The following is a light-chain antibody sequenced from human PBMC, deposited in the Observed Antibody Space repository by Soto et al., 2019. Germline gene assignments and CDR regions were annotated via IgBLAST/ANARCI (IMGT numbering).Light chain of an antibody. CDR2: DAS. CDR3: QQYENLPT. CDR1: QNINNY. V-gene: IGKV1-33*01. Sequence: DIQMTQSPSSPSASVGDSVTITCQASQNINNYLNWYEQKPGRXPXXLIYDASNLEAGVPSRLSGSGSGTDFTFTISRLQPEDTATYYCQQYENLPTFGQGTRLEIK. J-gene: IGKJ5*01.